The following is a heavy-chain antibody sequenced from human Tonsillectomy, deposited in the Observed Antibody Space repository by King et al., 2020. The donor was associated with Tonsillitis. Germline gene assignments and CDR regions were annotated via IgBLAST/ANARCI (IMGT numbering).Heavy chain of an antibody. J-gene: IGHJ4*02. V-gene: IGHV3-9*01. Sequence: EVQLVESGGGLVQPGRSLRLSCAASGFTFDDYAMHWVRQAPGKGLEWVSGISWNSGSIGYADSVKGRFTISRDNAKNSLYLQMKSLRAEDTALYYCAKGKLASTLYYFDYWGQGTLVTVSS. CDR1: GFTFDDYA. D-gene: IGHD4-23*01. CDR3: AKGKLASTLYYFDY. CDR2: ISWNSGSI.